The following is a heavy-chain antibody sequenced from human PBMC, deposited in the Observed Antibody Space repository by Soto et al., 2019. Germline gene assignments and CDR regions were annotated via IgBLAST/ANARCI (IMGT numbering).Heavy chain of an antibody. V-gene: IGHV3-23*01. CDR3: ARYIPGVRYYGMDV. J-gene: IGHJ6*02. CDR2: IGESGTPT. Sequence: EVQLLESGGGLVQPGGSLRLSCAASGFSFRSYAMKWVRQAPGKGLEWVSLIGESGTPTYYADSVKGRFTISRDNSGNTLFLEMYTLRAEDTAVYSCARYIPGVRYYGMDVWGQGTTVTVSS. CDR1: GFSFRSYA. D-gene: IGHD2-2*01.